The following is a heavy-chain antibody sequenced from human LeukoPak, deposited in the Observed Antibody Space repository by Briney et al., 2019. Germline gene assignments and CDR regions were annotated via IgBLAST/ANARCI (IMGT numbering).Heavy chain of an antibody. J-gene: IGHJ4*02. CDR1: GYTFITYY. CDR2: INPSGGST. D-gene: IGHD6-6*01. Sequence: GASVKVSCKASGYTFITYYIHWVRQAPGQGLEWMGIINPSGGSTSYAQKFQGRVTMTRDTSTSTVYMELSSLRSEDTAVYYCARDARSIAARLGVSDYWGQGTLVTVSP. CDR3: ARDARSIAARLGVSDY. V-gene: IGHV1-46*01.